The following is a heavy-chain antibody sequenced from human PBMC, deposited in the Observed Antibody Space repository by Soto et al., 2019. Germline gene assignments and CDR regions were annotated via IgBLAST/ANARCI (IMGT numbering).Heavy chain of an antibody. Sequence: QLQLQESGPGLVKPSETLSLTCTVSGGSISSSSYFWGCIRQPPGKGLEWIGTVYYSGSTYYNPSLRSRVTISVDTSKNQFSLKLSTVTAADTAVYYCVRRGGAVAGTSRFDSWVQGMLVTVSS. CDR1: GGSISSSSYF. CDR2: VYYSGST. V-gene: IGHV4-39*01. J-gene: IGHJ4*02. D-gene: IGHD6-19*01. CDR3: VRRGGAVAGTSRFDS.